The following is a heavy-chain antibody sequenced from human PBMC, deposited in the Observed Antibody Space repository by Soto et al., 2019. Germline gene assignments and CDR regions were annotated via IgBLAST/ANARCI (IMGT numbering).Heavy chain of an antibody. CDR3: ARIGLAAADFDY. V-gene: IGHV3-11*01. J-gene: IGHJ4*02. D-gene: IGHD6-13*01. Sequence: QVQLVEPGGGLVKPGESLRLSRAASGFIFSGNYMSWIRQAPGKGLEWLSYISGGGTGIYYAESVKGRFTISRDNAKNSLFLQMNSLRADDTAVYYCARIGLAAADFDYWGQGTLVTVSS. CDR2: ISGGGTGI. CDR1: GFIFSGNY.